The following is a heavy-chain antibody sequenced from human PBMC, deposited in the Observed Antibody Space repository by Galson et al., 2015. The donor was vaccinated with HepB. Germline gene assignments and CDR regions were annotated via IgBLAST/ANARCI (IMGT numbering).Heavy chain of an antibody. CDR2: ISYDGSNK. J-gene: IGHJ6*02. Sequence: SLRLSCAASGFTFSSYGMHRVRQAPGKGLEWVAVISYDGSNKYYADSVKGRFTISRDNSKNTLYLQMNSLRAEDTAVYYCAKDRLSYSGGGYYYYGMDVWGQGTTVTVSS. D-gene: IGHD1-26*01. V-gene: IGHV3-30*18. CDR3: AKDRLSYSGGGYYYYGMDV. CDR1: GFTFSSYG.